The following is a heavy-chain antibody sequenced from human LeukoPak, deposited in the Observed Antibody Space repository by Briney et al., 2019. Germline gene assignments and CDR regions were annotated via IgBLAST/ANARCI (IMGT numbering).Heavy chain of an antibody. CDR1: GGAFSSNA. J-gene: IGHJ3*02. V-gene: IGHV1-69*05. D-gene: IGHD3-22*01. Sequence: SVKVSCKASGGAFSSNAITWGRQAPGQGLEWMGRIIPLFRSADYAQKFQGRATPTTDESMTTAYMELSRLRSEDTAVYYCARIRGRGYYYDSSAYDAAFDIWGQGTKVTVSS. CDR2: IIPLFRSA. CDR3: ARIRGRGYYYDSSAYDAAFDI.